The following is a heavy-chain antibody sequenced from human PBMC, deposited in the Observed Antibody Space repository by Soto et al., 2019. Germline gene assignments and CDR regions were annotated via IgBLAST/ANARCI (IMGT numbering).Heavy chain of an antibody. J-gene: IGHJ6*02. V-gene: IGHV4-4*02. D-gene: IGHD2-21*01. CDR3: ARIPFFYYAMDV. Sequence: SWVRQPPGRGLEWIGEIFHSGTTNYNPSLKSRVTISMDKSRNHLSLRLISVAAADTAVYYCARIPFFYYAMDVWGQGTTVS. CDR2: IFHSGTT.